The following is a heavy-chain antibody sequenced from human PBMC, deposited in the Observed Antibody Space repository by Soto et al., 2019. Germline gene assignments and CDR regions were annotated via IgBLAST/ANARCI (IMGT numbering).Heavy chain of an antibody. V-gene: IGHV3-23*01. CDR3: AKDPYSSSWGGY. D-gene: IGHD6-13*01. CDR1: GFTLSSYA. CDR2: IRGSGGST. Sequence: EVQLLESGGGLVQPGGSLRLSCAASGFTLSSYAMSWVRQAPGKGRELVSAIRGSGGSTYYADSVKGRFTISRDNSKNTLYLQLNSLRAEATAVDYCAKDPYSSSWGGYWGQGTLVTVYS. J-gene: IGHJ4*02.